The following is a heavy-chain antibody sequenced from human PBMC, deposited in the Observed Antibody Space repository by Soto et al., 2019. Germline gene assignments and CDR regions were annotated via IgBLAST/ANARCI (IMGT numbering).Heavy chain of an antibody. J-gene: IGHJ5*02. CDR2: IYWDDDK. CDR3: PHRAKVVPAAMGYNWFDP. V-gene: IGHV2-5*02. D-gene: IGHD2-2*01. Sequence: QITLKESGPTLVKPTQTLTLTCTFSGFSLSTSGVGVGWIRQPPGKALERLALIYWDDDKRYSPSLKSRLTITKDTSKNQVVLTMTNMDPVDTATYYCPHRAKVVPAAMGYNWFDPWGQGTLVTVSS. CDR1: GFSLSTSGVG.